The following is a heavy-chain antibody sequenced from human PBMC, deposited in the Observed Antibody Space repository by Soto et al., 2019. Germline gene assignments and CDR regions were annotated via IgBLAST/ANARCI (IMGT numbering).Heavy chain of an antibody. J-gene: IGHJ4*02. Sequence: EVQLVESGGGLVQPGRSLRLSCAASGFTFDDYAMHWVRRVPGKGLEWVSSISWNSNIIGYADSVKGRFNMSRDNAKNSRYLQVNSLRPEDTALYYCAKGGPDGFCSGGRCYFYYWGQGTLVTVSS. V-gene: IGHV3-9*01. CDR1: GFTFDDYA. CDR3: AKGGPDGFCSGGRCYFYY. D-gene: IGHD2-15*01. CDR2: ISWNSNII.